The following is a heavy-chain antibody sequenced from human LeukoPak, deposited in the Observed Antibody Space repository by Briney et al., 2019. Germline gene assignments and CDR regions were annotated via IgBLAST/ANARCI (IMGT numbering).Heavy chain of an antibody. D-gene: IGHD3-22*01. CDR2: IYYSGST. J-gene: IGHJ4*02. V-gene: IGHV4-59*13. CDR3: AREGYFDTSGYFEY. CDR1: GGFMTSYY. Sequence: SETLSLTCSVSGGFMTSYYWSWIRQTPVKGLEWVGYIYYSGSTNYNPSFRSRATISVGKSNNRFSLKLSAVTAADSAIYYCAREGYFDTSGYFEYWGQGILVTVSP.